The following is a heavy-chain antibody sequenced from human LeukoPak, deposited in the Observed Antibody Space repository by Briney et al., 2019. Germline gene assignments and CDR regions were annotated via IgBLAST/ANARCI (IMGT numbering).Heavy chain of an antibody. Sequence: GASVKVSCKASGYTFTSYDINWVRQATGQGLEWMGWMNPNSGNTGYAQKFQGRVTITRNTSISTAYMELSSLRSEDAAVYYCARGGELLRPADYWGQGTLVTVSS. CDR3: ARGGELLRPADY. J-gene: IGHJ4*02. V-gene: IGHV1-8*03. CDR2: MNPNSGNT. D-gene: IGHD1-26*01. CDR1: GYTFTSYD.